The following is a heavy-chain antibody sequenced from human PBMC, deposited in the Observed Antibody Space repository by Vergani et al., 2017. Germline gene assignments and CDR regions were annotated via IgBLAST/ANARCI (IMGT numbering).Heavy chain of an antibody. J-gene: IGHJ5*02. D-gene: IGHD2-2*01. Sequence: QVQLQESGPGLVKPSGTLSLTCAVSGGSISSSNWWSLVRQPPGKGLEWIGEIDRSGSTNYNPSLKSRITIAVDKSKNLFSLKLSSVTAADTAVYYCDSQEGYCSSTSCYGGFDPWGQGTLVTVSS. CDR3: DSQEGYCSSTSCYGGFDP. CDR1: GGSISSSNW. CDR2: IDRSGST. V-gene: IGHV4-4*02.